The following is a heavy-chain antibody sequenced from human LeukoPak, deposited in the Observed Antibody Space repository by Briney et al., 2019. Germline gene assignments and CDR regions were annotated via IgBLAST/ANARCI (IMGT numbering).Heavy chain of an antibody. Sequence: GGSLRLSCAASGFTLSRSWVTWVSQAPGKGLEWVASINQDGSVKHYMDSVKGRFTISRDNSNNSLFLQMNSLRAEDTAVYYCAKLLGDVTTFDYWGQGTLVTVSS. D-gene: IGHD3-16*01. J-gene: IGHJ4*02. CDR1: GFTLSRSW. CDR2: INQDGSVK. CDR3: AKLLGDVTTFDY. V-gene: IGHV3-7*01.